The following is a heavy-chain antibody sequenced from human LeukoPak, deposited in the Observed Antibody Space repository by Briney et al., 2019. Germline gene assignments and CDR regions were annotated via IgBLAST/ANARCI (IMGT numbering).Heavy chain of an antibody. CDR1: GFTFSTYG. V-gene: IGHV3-30*02. D-gene: IGHD3-22*01. CDR2: IQYDGSSQ. J-gene: IGHJ4*02. Sequence: PGGSLRRSCAASGFTFSTYGIHWVRQAPGKGLEWVTFIQYDGSSQYYADSVKGRFTISRDNSQDTLYLQMNSLRTDDTAVYYCAKDVGYSDSSAYYYLDYWGQGTLVTVSS. CDR3: AKDVGYSDSSAYYYLDY.